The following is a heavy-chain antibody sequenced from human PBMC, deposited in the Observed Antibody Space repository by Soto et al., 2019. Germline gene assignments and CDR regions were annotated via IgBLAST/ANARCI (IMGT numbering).Heavy chain of an antibody. J-gene: IGHJ4*02. Sequence: EVQLVESGGRLVQPGGSLRLSCAASGFMCSAYWMSWVRQDPGKGLEWVATISGGASDKFYVDSVKGRFTISRDDSKNTLYRQMNSLRDEDTAVYYCVREDWHRFDSWGQGTLVTVSS. CDR1: GFMCSAYW. CDR2: ISGGASDK. V-gene: IGHV3-7*01. D-gene: IGHD2-21*01. CDR3: VREDWHRFDS.